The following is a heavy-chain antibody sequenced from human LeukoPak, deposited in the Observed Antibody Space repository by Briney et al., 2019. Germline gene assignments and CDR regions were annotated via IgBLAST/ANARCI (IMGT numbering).Heavy chain of an antibody. CDR1: GFTVSSNY. J-gene: IGHJ6*02. CDR2: IYSGGST. V-gene: IGHV3-53*01. Sequence: GGSLRLSCAASGFTVSSNYMSWVRQAPGKGLEWVSVIYSGGSTYYADSVKGRFTISRDNSKNTLYLQMNSLRAEDTAVYYCARDIRCSSSSALYYYYGMDVWGQGTTVTVSS. D-gene: IGHD6-13*01. CDR3: ARDIRCSSSSALYYYYGMDV.